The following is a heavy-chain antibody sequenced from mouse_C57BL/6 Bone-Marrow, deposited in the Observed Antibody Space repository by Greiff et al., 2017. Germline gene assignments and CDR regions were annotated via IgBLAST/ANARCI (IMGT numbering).Heavy chain of an antibody. CDR2: INYDGSST. V-gene: IGHV5-16*01. CDR1: GFTFSDYY. Sequence: EVKLMESEGGLVQPGSSMKLSCTASGFTFSDYYMAWVRQVPEKGLEWVANINYDGSSTYYLDSLKSRFIISRDNAKNILYLQMSSLKSEDTATYYCARRKTTMVTFDYWGQGTTLTVSS. J-gene: IGHJ2*01. D-gene: IGHD2-2*01. CDR3: ARRKTTMVTFDY.